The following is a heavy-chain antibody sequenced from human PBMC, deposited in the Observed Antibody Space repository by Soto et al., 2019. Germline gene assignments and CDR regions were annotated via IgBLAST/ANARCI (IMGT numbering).Heavy chain of an antibody. D-gene: IGHD4-17*01. V-gene: IGHV4-59*08. Sequence: ETLSLTCTVSGGSISSYYWSWIRQPPGKGLEWIGYIYYGGSTNYNPSLKSRVTISVDTSKNQFSLKLSSVTAADTAVYYCARSQTTVTSYDYWGQGTLVTVSS. J-gene: IGHJ4*02. CDR3: ARSQTTVTSYDY. CDR1: GGSISSYY. CDR2: IYYGGST.